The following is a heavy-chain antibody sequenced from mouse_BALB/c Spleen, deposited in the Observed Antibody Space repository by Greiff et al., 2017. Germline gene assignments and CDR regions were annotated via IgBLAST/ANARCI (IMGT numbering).Heavy chain of an antibody. Sequence: EVNVAESGGGLVQPGGSRKLSCAASGFTFSSFGMHWVRQAPEKGLEWVAYISSGSSTIYYADTVKGRFTISRDNPKNTLFLQMTSLRSEDTDMYYCARSGDYDYWYFDVWGAGTTVTVSS. D-gene: IGHD2-4*01. CDR1: GFTFSSFG. CDR2: ISSGSSTI. J-gene: IGHJ1*01. V-gene: IGHV5-17*02. CDR3: ARSGDYDYWYFDV.